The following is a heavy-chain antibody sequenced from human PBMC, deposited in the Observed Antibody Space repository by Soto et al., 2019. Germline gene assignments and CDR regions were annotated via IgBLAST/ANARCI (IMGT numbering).Heavy chain of an antibody. D-gene: IGHD6-19*01. CDR1: GFTFSSYA. V-gene: IGHV3-23*01. CDR2: ISGSGGST. J-gene: IGHJ4*02. Sequence: EVQLLESGGGLVQPGGSLRLSCAASGFTFSSYAMNWVRQAPGKRLEWVSVISGSGGSTYYADSVKGRFTISRDNSKNTLYLQMNSLRAEDTAVYYCASRSSGWYFDYWGQGTLVTVSS. CDR3: ASRSSGWYFDY.